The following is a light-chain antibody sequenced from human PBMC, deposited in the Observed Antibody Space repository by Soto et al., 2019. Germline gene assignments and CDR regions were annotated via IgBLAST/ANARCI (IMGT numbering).Light chain of an antibody. CDR2: EVS. Sequence: QSALTQPASVSGSPGQSITISCTGTSSDVGDYNFVSWYQQHPGKAPKIMIYEVSNRPSGGSNRFSGSKSGNTASLTISGLLAEDEADYYCNSYTSSSTHVVFGGGTKLTVL. J-gene: IGLJ2*01. V-gene: IGLV2-14*01. CDR3: NSYTSSSTHVV. CDR1: SSDVGDYNF.